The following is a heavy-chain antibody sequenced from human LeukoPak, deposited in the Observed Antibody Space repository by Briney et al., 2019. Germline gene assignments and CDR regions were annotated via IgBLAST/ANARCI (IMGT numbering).Heavy chain of an antibody. Sequence: GGSLRLSCAASGFTFNTYGMYWVRQAPGKGLEWVALIWHDGGTKYYGDSVQGRFTISRDNSKNTLYLEMNSLRAEDTALYYCARDHSGSYSWILHYGLDVWGQGTTVTVSS. CDR2: IWHDGGTK. CDR1: GFTFNTYG. CDR3: ARDHSGSYSWILHYGLDV. D-gene: IGHD1-26*01. V-gene: IGHV3-33*01. J-gene: IGHJ6*02.